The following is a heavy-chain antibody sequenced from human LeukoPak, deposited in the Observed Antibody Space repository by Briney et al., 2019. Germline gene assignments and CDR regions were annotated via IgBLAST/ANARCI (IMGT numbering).Heavy chain of an antibody. D-gene: IGHD6-19*01. CDR2: ISSSGSTI. V-gene: IGHV3-48*03. J-gene: IGHJ3*02. CDR1: GFTFSSYE. Sequence: PGGSLRLSCAASGFTFSSYEMNWVRQAPGKGLEWVSYISSSGSTIYYADSVKGRFTISRDNAKNSLYLQMNSLRAEDTAVYYCARSGNSSGWIGVDAFDIWGQGTMVTVPS. CDR3: ARSGNSSGWIGVDAFDI.